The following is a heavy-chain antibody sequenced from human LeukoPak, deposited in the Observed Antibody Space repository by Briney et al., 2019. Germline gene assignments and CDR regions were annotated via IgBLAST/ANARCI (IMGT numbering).Heavy chain of an antibody. V-gene: IGHV4-59*08. J-gene: IGHJ4*02. CDR2: IYYSGST. CDR3: ARQNYYGSGSYYFDY. D-gene: IGHD3-10*01. CDR1: GGSISSYY. Sequence: SETLSLTCTVSGGSISSYYWSWIRQPPGKGLEWIGYIYYSGSTNYNPSVKSRVTISVDTSKNQFSLRLSSVTAADTAVYYCARQNYYGSGSYYFDYWGQGTLVTVSS.